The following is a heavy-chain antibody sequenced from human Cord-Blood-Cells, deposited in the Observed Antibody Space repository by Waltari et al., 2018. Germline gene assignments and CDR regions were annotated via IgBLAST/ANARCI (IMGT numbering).Heavy chain of an antibody. CDR1: GFTFSSYA. Sequence: QVQLVESGGGVVQPGRSLRLSCAASGFTFSSYAMHWVRQAPGKGLEWVAVISYDGSNKYYADSVKGRFTISRDNSKNTLYLQMNSLRAEDTAVYYCARISSWELPCDAFDIWGQGTMVTVSS. V-gene: IGHV3-30-3*01. CDR3: ARISSWELPCDAFDI. D-gene: IGHD6-13*01. J-gene: IGHJ3*02. CDR2: ISYDGSNK.